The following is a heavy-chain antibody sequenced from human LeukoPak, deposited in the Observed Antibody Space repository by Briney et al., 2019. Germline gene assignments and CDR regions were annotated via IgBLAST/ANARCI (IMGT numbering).Heavy chain of an antibody. CDR1: GFTFSDYS. V-gene: IGHV3-48*02. D-gene: IGHD3-22*01. Sequence: PGGSLRLSCAASGFTFSDYSIHWVPQAPGKGLEWVSYIRGSSITIHYADSVKGRFIISRDNAKNSLYLQMNSLRDEDTAVYYCARYLHDYDSSGFAYWGQGTLVTVSS. CDR3: ARYLHDYDSSGFAY. CDR2: IRGSSITI. J-gene: IGHJ4*02.